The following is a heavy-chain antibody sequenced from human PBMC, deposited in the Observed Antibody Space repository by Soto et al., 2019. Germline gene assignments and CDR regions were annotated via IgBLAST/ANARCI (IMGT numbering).Heavy chain of an antibody. V-gene: IGHV4-59*08. CDR1: GGSISSYY. D-gene: IGHD3-3*01. CDR3: ARLTRFLEWSVDY. J-gene: IGHJ4*02. Sequence: SETLSLTCPVSGGSISSYYWSWIRQPPGKGLEWIGYIYYSGSTNYNPSLKSRVTISVDTSKNQFSLKLSSVTAADTAVYYCARLTRFLEWSVDYWGQGTLVTVS. CDR2: IYYSGST.